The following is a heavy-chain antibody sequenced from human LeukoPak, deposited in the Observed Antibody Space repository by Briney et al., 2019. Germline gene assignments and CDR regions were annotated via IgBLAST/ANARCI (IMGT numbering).Heavy chain of an antibody. J-gene: IGHJ3*02. CDR2: IYYSGST. D-gene: IGHD3-9*01. CDR3: ARHYRNYDILTGYYNGDAFDI. Sequence: SETLSLTCTVSGGSLTNNYWAWIRQPPGKGLEWIGYIYYSGSTNYNPSLKSRVTISVDTSKNQFSLKLSSVTAADTAVYYCARHYRNYDILTGYYNGDAFDIWGQGTMVTVSS. CDR1: GGSLTNNY. V-gene: IGHV4-59*08.